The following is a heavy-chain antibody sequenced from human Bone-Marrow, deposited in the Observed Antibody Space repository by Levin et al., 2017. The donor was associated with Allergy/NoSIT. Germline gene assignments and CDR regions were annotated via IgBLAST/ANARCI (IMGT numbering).Heavy chain of an antibody. D-gene: IGHD6-19*01. J-gene: IGHJ4*02. Sequence: GGSLRLSCEASGYNFTYYWIGWVRQMPGKGLEWMGIIYGGDSDTRYSPSFQGQVTISADKSISTAYLQWSSLRASDTAMYYCARTSKSGWYLRASFDYWGQGTLVTVSS. CDR2: IYGGDSDT. CDR1: GYNFTYYW. CDR3: ARTSKSGWYLRASFDY. V-gene: IGHV5-51*01.